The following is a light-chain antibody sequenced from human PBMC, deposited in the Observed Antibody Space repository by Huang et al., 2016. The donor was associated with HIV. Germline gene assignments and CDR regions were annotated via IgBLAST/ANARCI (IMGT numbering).Light chain of an antibody. J-gene: IGKJ4*01. CDR3: MQALQTPLT. CDR1: QSLLHRNGNHY. Sequence: DIVMTQSPLSLSVTPGEPASIACRSMQSLLHRNGNHYWDWFLQKPGQSPQLLIYLGSSRASGGPNRFSGSGSGTDFTLNISRVEAEDVGVYYCMQALQTPLTFGGGTKVEI. CDR2: LGS. V-gene: IGKV2-28*01.